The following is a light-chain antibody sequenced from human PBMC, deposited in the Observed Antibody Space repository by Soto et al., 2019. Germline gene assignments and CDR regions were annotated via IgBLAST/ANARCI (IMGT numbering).Light chain of an antibody. CDR1: SSDVGGYNY. Sequence: QSVLTHPASVSGSPGQSITISCTGTSSDVGGYNYVSWYQQHPGKAPKLMIYEVSNRPSGVSNRFSGSKSGNTASLTISGLQAEDEADYYCSSYTSSSTGYVFGTGTKVTV. J-gene: IGLJ1*01. CDR3: SSYTSSSTGYV. V-gene: IGLV2-14*01. CDR2: EVS.